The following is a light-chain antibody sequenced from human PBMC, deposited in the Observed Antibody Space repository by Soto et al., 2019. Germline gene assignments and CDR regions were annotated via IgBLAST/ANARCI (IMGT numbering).Light chain of an antibody. J-gene: IGKJ4*01. Sequence: DIRTTQSPSSLSASVGDRVTITCRASQNIKTYLNWYQHKLGEAPKLLIYDASNLQGGVPSRFSGSGSGTDFTLIISSLQPEDFATYCCQLSYSTPLAFGGGTKVEIK. CDR3: QLSYSTPLA. CDR1: QNIKTY. CDR2: DAS. V-gene: IGKV1-39*01.